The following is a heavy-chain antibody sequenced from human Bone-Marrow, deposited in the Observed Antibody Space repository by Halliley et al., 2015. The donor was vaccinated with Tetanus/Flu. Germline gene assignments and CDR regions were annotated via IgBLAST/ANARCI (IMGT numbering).Heavy chain of an antibody. V-gene: IGHV3-23*01. CDR3: AKVFSSDSGSYRGLGAFDI. D-gene: IGHD1-26*01. CDR2: RGRGPGT. Sequence: RGRGPGTDYADSVKGRFTISRGDSKNSVYLQSNSLRVEDTAVYFCAKVFSSDSGSYRGLGAFDIWGQGTMVTVSS. J-gene: IGHJ3*02.